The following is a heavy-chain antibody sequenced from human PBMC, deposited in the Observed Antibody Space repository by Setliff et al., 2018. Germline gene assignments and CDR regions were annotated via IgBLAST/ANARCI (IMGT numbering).Heavy chain of an antibody. Sequence: SETLSLTCAVSGYSISSDYYWGWIRQPPGKGLEWIGSMYHSGSTYYNPSLKSRVTISVDTSKNQFSLKLNYVTAADTSVYYCARALGYCSRTSCYADAFDIWGQGTMVTVSS. D-gene: IGHD2-2*01. CDR2: MYHSGST. CDR3: ARALGYCSRTSCYADAFDI. J-gene: IGHJ3*02. CDR1: GYSISSDYY. V-gene: IGHV4-38-2*01.